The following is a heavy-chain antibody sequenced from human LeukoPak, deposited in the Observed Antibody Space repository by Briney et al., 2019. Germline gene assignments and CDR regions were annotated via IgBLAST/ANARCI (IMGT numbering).Heavy chain of an antibody. V-gene: IGHV3-33*01. CDR3: ARHAEGIAAAGTHLDY. Sequence: GGSLRLSCAASGFTFSSYGMHWVRQAPGKGLEWVAVIWYDGSNKYYADSVKGRFTISRDNSKNTLYLQMNSLRAEDPAVYYCARHAEGIAAAGTHLDYWGQGTLVTVSS. J-gene: IGHJ4*02. CDR1: GFTFSSYG. CDR2: IWYDGSNK. D-gene: IGHD6-13*01.